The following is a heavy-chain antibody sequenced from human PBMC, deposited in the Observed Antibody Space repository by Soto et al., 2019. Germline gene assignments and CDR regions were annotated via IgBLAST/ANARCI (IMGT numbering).Heavy chain of an antibody. CDR2: IYYSGST. V-gene: IGHV4-39*01. J-gene: IGHJ4*02. D-gene: IGHD3-22*01. CDR3: AGTFYYDSSGYPF. Sequence: SETLSLTCTVSGGSMSSSSYYWGWIRQPPGKGLEWLGSIYYSGSTYYNPSLKSRVTISVDTSKNQFSLKLNSVTAADTAVYYCAGTFYYDSSGYPFWGQGTLVTVSS. CDR1: GGSMSSSSYY.